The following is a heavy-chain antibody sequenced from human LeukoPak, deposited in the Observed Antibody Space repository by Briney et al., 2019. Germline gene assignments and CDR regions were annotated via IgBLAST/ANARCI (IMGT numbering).Heavy chain of an antibody. Sequence: PGGSLSISCAASGFTFTTYWMGWVRQAPGKGPEWVANINQVGSSKYFVDSVKGRFIISRDNAKNSLYLQMSSLRDEDTAVYYCANLGPPGRDHYLESWGQGTLVTVSS. D-gene: IGHD5-24*01. CDR3: ANLGPPGRDHYLES. CDR1: GFTFTTYW. CDR2: INQVGSSK. V-gene: IGHV3-7*01. J-gene: IGHJ4*02.